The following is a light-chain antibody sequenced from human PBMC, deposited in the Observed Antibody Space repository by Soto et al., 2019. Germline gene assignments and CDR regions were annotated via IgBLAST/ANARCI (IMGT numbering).Light chain of an antibody. CDR1: QYISNY. CDR2: DAS. J-gene: IGKJ2*01. V-gene: IGKV1-33*01. Sequence: DIQMTQSPSSLSASVGDRVTITCQASQYISNYLNWYQQKPGKAPKLLIYDASNLETGVPSRFSGSRSGTDFTFTISSLQPEDVAKYYCQQFEDVPYTFGQGTKLEIK. CDR3: QQFEDVPYT.